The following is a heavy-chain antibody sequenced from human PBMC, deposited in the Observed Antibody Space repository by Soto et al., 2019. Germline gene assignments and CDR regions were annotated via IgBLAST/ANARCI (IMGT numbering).Heavy chain of an antibody. Sequence: ASVKVSCKASGYTITSYGISWVRQAPGQGLEWMGWISAYNGNTNYAQKLQGRVTMTTDTSTSTAYMELRSLRSDDTAVYYCARELNDYIWGSYRPNWFDPWGQGTLVTVSS. V-gene: IGHV1-18*01. CDR2: ISAYNGNT. CDR1: GYTITSYG. J-gene: IGHJ5*02. D-gene: IGHD3-16*02. CDR3: ARELNDYIWGSYRPNWFDP.